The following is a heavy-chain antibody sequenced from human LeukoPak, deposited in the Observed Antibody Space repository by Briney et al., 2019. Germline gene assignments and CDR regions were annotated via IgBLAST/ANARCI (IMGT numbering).Heavy chain of an antibody. D-gene: IGHD3-9*01. CDR3: ARVHATGYFSLDLGY. Sequence: GASVKVSCKASGYTFTGYFMHWVRQAPGQGLDWMGWINPNTGGTKYAQKFQGRVTMTRDTSIGTAYMELSTVTSVDTAVYFCARVHATGYFSLDLGYWGQGTLVTVSS. J-gene: IGHJ4*02. CDR2: INPNTGGT. V-gene: IGHV1-2*02. CDR1: GYTFTGYF.